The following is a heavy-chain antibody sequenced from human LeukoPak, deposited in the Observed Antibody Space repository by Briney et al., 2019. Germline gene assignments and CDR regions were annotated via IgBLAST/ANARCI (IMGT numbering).Heavy chain of an antibody. J-gene: IGHJ4*02. Sequence: SETLSLTCTVSGGSISSYYWSWIRQPAGKGLEWIGRIYTSGSTNYNPPLKSRVTMSVDTSKNQFSLKLSSVTAADTAVYYCARGSYYDSPIHFDYWGQGTLVTVSS. CDR3: ARGSYYDSPIHFDY. D-gene: IGHD3-3*01. V-gene: IGHV4-4*07. CDR2: IYTSGST. CDR1: GGSISSYY.